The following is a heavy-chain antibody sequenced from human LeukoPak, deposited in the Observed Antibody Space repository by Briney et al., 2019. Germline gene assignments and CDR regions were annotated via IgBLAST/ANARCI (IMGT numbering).Heavy chain of an antibody. V-gene: IGHV3-23*01. CDR3: AKSWNYYDSSGDDALDI. D-gene: IGHD3-22*01. CDR1: GFTFSDYG. J-gene: IGHJ3*02. Sequence: GGSLRLPCAAAGFTFSDYGMSWVRQAPGKGLEWVSGISGSGISTYYADSVKGRFTISRDNSKNTLYLQMNSLRVEDTAVYYCAKSWNYYDSSGDDALDIWGQGTMVTVSS. CDR2: ISGSGIST.